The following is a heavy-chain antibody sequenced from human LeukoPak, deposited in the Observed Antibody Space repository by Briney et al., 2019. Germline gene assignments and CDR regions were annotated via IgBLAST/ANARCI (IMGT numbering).Heavy chain of an antibody. J-gene: IGHJ4*02. CDR1: GFTVSSNY. CDR3: ARGMTTVTIHY. CDR2: IYSGGST. D-gene: IGHD4-17*01. Sequence: GGSLRLSCAASGFTVSSNYMSWVRQAPGKGLEWVSVIYSGGSTYYADSVKGRFTISRDNSKNTLYLQMNSLRAEDTAVYYCARGMTTVTIHYWGQGTLVTVSS. V-gene: IGHV3-53*01.